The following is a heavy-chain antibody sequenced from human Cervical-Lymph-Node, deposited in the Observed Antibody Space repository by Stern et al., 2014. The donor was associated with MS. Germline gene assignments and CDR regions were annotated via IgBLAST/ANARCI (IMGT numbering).Heavy chain of an antibody. Sequence: VQLEESGGGVVQPGRSLRLSCAASGFTFSSYGMHWVRQAPGKGLEWVAGIWYDGSNKYYADSVKGRFTISRDNSKNTLYLQMNSLRAEDTAVYYCARDPDSESGLRYFDWLSQPRNYGMDVWGQGTTVTVSS. V-gene: IGHV3-33*01. CDR3: ARDPDSESGLRYFDWLSQPRNYGMDV. CDR2: IWYDGSNK. J-gene: IGHJ6*02. D-gene: IGHD3-9*01. CDR1: GFTFSSYG.